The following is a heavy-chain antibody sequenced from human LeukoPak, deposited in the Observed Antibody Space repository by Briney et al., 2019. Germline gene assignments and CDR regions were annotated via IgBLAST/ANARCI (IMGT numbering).Heavy chain of an antibody. CDR1: GFTFSSYA. D-gene: IGHD5-18*01. Sequence: GGSLRLSCAASGFTFSSYAMNWVRQAPGKGLEWVSSLSDGGHSSFYADSVKGRFTIYRDDSQNILCLQMNNLSGDDTALYYCAFSPLGFNYGYAYWGQGTLVTVSS. J-gene: IGHJ4*02. CDR3: AFSPLGFNYGYAY. CDR2: LSDGGHSS. V-gene: IGHV3-23*01.